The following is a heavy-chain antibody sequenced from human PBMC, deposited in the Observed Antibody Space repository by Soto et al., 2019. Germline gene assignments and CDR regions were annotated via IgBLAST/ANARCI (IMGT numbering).Heavy chain of an antibody. Sequence: SETLSLTCTVSGGSISSGDYYWSWIRQPPGKGLEWIGYIYYSGSTYYNPSLKSRVTISVDTSKNQFSLKLSSVTAADTAVYYCARGLHSNYYYYGMDVWGQGTTVTVSS. CDR3: ARGLHSNYYYYGMDV. CDR2: IYYSGST. CDR1: GGSISSGDYY. J-gene: IGHJ6*02. D-gene: IGHD4-4*01. V-gene: IGHV4-30-4*01.